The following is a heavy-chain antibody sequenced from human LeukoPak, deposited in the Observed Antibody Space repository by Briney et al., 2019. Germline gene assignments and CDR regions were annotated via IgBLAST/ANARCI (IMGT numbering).Heavy chain of an antibody. CDR2: IYTSGIT. CDR3: ARGRHTYYYGSGSYYGFDY. D-gene: IGHD3-10*01. CDR1: GGSISSGSYY. Sequence: PSQTLSLTCTVSGGSISSGSYYWSWIRQPAGKGLEWIGRIYTSGITNYNPSLKSRVTISVDTSKNQFSLKLSSVTAADTAVYYCARGRHTYYYGSGSYYGFDYWGQGTLVTVSS. V-gene: IGHV4-61*02. J-gene: IGHJ4*02.